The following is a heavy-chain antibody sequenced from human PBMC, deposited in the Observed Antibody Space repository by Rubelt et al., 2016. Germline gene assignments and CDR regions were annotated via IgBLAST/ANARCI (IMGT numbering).Heavy chain of an antibody. D-gene: IGHD6-6*01. Sequence: ISGSGGSTYYADSVKGRFTISRDNSKNTLYLQMNSLRAEDTAVYYCAREAPVDYWGQGTLVTVSS. CDR3: AREAPVDY. V-gene: IGHV3-23*01. CDR2: ISGSGGST. J-gene: IGHJ4*02.